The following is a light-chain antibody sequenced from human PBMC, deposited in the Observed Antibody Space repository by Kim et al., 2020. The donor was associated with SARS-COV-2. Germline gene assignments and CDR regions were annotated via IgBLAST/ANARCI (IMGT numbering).Light chain of an antibody. CDR1: SLRSYY. Sequence: SSELTQDPAVSVALGQTVRITCQGDSLRSYYASWYQQKPGQAPVLVIYGKNNRPSGIPDRFSGSSSGNTASLTIPGAQAEDEADYYCNSRDSSGNHYVFG. V-gene: IGLV3-19*01. CDR2: GKN. CDR3: NSRDSSGNHYV. J-gene: IGLJ1*01.